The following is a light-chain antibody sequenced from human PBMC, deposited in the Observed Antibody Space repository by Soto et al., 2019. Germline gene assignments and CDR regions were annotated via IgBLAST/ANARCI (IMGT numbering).Light chain of an antibody. V-gene: IGKV1-39*01. CDR1: QSISGY. CDR2: AAS. Sequence: IQMTHSPSSLSASVGDRVTITCRASQSISGYLNWYQQKPGKAPKLLIYAASSLQSGVPSRFSGSGSGTDFTLTISSLQPEDFATYYCQQSYSTPSITFGQGTRLEIK. CDR3: QQSYSTPSIT. J-gene: IGKJ5*01.